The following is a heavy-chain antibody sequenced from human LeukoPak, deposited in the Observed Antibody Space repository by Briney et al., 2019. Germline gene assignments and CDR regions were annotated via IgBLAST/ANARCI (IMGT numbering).Heavy chain of an antibody. D-gene: IGHD3-3*01. V-gene: IGHV3-48*01. J-gene: IGHJ6*02. CDR3: ASLRFYYYYGMDV. CDR2: ISSSSSTI. CDR1: GFTFSSYS. Sequence: GGSLRLSCAASGFTFSSYSMNWVRQAPGKGLEWVSYISSSSSTIYYADSVKGRFTISRDNAKNSLYLQMNSLRAEDTAVYYCASLRFYYYYGMDVWGQGTTVTVSS.